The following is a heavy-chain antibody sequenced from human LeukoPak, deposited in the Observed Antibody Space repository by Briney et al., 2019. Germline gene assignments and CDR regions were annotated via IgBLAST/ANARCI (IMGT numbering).Heavy chain of an antibody. J-gene: IGHJ4*02. V-gene: IGHV4-34*01. Sequence: SETLSLTCAVYGGSFSGYYWSWIRQPPGKGLEWIGEINHSGSTNYNPSLKSRVTISVDTSKNQFSLKLSSVTAADTAVYYCARRSFLAKIRHFDYWGQGTLVTVSS. CDR2: INHSGST. D-gene: IGHD3-16*02. CDR1: GGSFSGYY. CDR3: ARRSFLAKIRHFDY.